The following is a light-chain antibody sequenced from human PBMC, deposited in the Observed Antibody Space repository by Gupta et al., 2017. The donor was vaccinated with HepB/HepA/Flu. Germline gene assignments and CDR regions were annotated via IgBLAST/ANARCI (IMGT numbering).Light chain of an antibody. V-gene: IGLV3-21*03. CDR1: NIGSKS. Sequence: SSVLTQPPSVSVAPGKTARITCGGNNIGSKSVHWYQQKPAQALLLVVYDDSNRPAGIPGRFSGSNSGNTATLTIRGAEDGEEADYYGRVGESRKGVVFGGGTKLTVL. CDR2: DDS. CDR3: RVGESRKGVV. J-gene: IGLJ2*01.